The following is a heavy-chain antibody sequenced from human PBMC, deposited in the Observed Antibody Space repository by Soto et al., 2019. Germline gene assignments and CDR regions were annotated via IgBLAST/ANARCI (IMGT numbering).Heavy chain of an antibody. CDR1: GGTFSSYA. J-gene: IGHJ4*02. CDR2: IIPIFGTA. Sequence: QVQLVQSGAEVKKPGSSVKVSCKASGGTFSSYAISWVRQAPGQGLEWMGGIIPIFGTANYAQKFQGRVTITADEYTSTAYMELSSLRSEDTAVYYCARERMNYYDSSGYSDYWGQGTLVTVSS. D-gene: IGHD3-22*01. V-gene: IGHV1-69*01. CDR3: ARERMNYYDSSGYSDY.